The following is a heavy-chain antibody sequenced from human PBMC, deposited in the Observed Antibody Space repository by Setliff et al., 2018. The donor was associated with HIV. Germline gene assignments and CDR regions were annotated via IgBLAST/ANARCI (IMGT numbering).Heavy chain of an antibody. V-gene: IGHV4-34*01. D-gene: IGHD6-13*01. CDR1: GGSFSGYY. CDR3: GRGCRGSSSWYIYYYYGMDV. Sequence: SETLSLTCAVYGGSFSGYYWSWIRQPPGKGLEWIGEINHSGSTNYNPSLKSRVTISVDTSKNQFSLKLSPVTAADTAVYYCGRGCRGSSSWYIYYYYGMDVWGQGTTVTVSS. CDR2: INHSGST. J-gene: IGHJ6*02.